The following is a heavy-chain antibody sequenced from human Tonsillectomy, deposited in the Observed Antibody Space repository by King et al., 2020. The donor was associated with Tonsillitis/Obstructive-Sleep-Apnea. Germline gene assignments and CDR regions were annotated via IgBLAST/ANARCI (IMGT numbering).Heavy chain of an antibody. Sequence: VQLVESGGGLVQPGRSLRLSCTASGYTFDYYNLNWVRQAPGKGLEWGGVIRGRGDGGTREYAACVKGRGIMERDDSKSIAYLQMKSLKAEEPAVYFCTKEAVVYYDSWSGYYHLYYMVVWGKGTTVTVSS. V-gene: IGHV3-49*04. D-gene: IGHD3-3*01. CDR2: IRGRGDGGTR. CDR3: TKEAVVYYDSWSGYYHLYYMVV. J-gene: IGHJ6*03. CDR1: GYTFDYYN.